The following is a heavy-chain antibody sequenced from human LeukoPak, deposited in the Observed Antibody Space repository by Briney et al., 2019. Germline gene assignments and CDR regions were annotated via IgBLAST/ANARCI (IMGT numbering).Heavy chain of an antibody. J-gene: IGHJ4*02. Sequence: PGGSLRLSCVASGFTFSSYEMNWVRQAPGKGLEWVSYITGSGSTIYYADSARGRFTISRDNTKNSLYLQMNSLRAEDTAVYYCASIPSRRQLVDYWGQGTLVIVSS. CDR2: ITGSGSTI. CDR3: ASIPSRRQLVDY. V-gene: IGHV3-48*03. D-gene: IGHD6-13*01. CDR1: GFTFSSYE.